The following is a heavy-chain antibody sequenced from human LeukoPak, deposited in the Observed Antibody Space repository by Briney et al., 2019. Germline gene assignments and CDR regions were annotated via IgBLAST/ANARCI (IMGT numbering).Heavy chain of an antibody. Sequence: GGSLRLSCAASGFTFSSYAMHWVRQAPGKGLEWVAVISYDGSNKYYADSVKGRFTISSDNSKNTLYLQMNSLRAEDTAVYYCARDKMVGSSWFQTLDYWGQGTLVTVSS. V-gene: IGHV3-30-3*01. J-gene: IGHJ4*02. D-gene: IGHD6-13*01. CDR2: ISYDGSNK. CDR3: ARDKMVGSSWFQTLDY. CDR1: GFTFSSYA.